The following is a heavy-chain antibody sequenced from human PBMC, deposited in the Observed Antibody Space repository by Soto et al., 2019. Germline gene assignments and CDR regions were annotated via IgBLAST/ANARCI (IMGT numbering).Heavy chain of an antibody. J-gene: IGHJ4*01. CDR3: ARVGVIIGYYFDY. Sequence: QVQLQESGPGLVKPSQTLSLTCTVSGGSISSGGYYWSWIRQHPGKGLEWIGYIYYSGSTYYNPSLHIRVTISLDTSKIQFSLTLSSVTAAATAVYYWARVGVIIGYYFDYWGHGTLVTVSS. V-gene: IGHV4-31*03. CDR1: GGSISSGGYY. D-gene: IGHD3-16*01. CDR2: IYYSGST.